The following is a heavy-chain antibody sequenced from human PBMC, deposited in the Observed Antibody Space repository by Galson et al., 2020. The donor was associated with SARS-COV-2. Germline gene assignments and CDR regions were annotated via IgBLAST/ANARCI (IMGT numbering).Heavy chain of an antibody. D-gene: IGHD3-9*01. V-gene: IGHV4-30-2*01. CDR2: IYHSGST. Sequence: SETLSLTCAVSGGSISSGGYSWSWIRQPPGKGLEWIGYIYHSGSTYYNPSLKSRVTISVDRSKNQFSLKLSSVTAADTAVYYCARGAPILTGYHPYFDYWGQGTLVTVSS. CDR1: GGSISSGGYS. CDR3: ARGAPILTGYHPYFDY. J-gene: IGHJ4*02.